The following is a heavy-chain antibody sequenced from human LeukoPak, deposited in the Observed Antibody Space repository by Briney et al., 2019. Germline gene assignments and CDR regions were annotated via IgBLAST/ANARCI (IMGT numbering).Heavy chain of an antibody. CDR2: MSPNSGNT. Sequence: ASVKVSCKASGYIFTRYDINWVRQATGQGLEWMGWMSPNSGNTGYAQKFQGRVTMTRNTSISTAYMELSSLRSEDTAVYYCARGPPYYDFWSGHDTYYYYYMDVWGKGTTVTVSS. D-gene: IGHD3-3*01. J-gene: IGHJ6*03. CDR3: ARGPPYYDFWSGHDTYYYYYMDV. V-gene: IGHV1-8*01. CDR1: GYIFTRYD.